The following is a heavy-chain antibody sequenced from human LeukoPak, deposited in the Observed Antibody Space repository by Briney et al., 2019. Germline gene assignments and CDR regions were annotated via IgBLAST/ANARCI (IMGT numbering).Heavy chain of an antibody. Sequence: AGGSLRLSCAASGFTFSSYSMSWVRQAPGKGLEWVANIKQDGSEKYYVDSVKGRFTISRDNAKNSLYLQMNSLRAEDTAIYYCARIDFWSGRYFDLWGRGTLVTVSS. CDR1: GFTFSSYS. J-gene: IGHJ2*01. CDR2: IKQDGSEK. CDR3: ARIDFWSGRYFDL. D-gene: IGHD3-3*01. V-gene: IGHV3-7*01.